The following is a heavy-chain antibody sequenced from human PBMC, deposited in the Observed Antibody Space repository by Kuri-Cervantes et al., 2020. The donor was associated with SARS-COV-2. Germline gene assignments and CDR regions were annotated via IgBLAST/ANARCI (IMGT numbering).Heavy chain of an antibody. CDR1: GFTFSDYY. V-gene: IGHV3-11*04. CDR2: ISSSGSTI. D-gene: IGHD3-9*01. CDR3: ARVNYDILTGAYYCYYMDV. Sequence: GGSLRLSCAASGFTFSDYYMSWIRQAPGKGLEWVSYISSSGSTIYYADSVKGRFTISRDNAKNSLYLQMNSLRAEDTAVYYCARVNYDILTGAYYCYYMDVWGKGTTVTVSS. J-gene: IGHJ6*03.